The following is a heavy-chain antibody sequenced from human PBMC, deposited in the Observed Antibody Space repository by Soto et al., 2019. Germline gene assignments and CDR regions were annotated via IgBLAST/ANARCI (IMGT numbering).Heavy chain of an antibody. CDR3: ARRGSYYGTYYFDY. D-gene: IGHD3-10*01. J-gene: IGHJ4*02. CDR2: IYYSGGT. Sequence: QLQLQESGPGLVKPSETLSLTCTVSGGSISSSSYYWGWIRQPPGKGLECIGSIYYSGGTYYNPSLKSRVTISVDTSKNQFSLKLSSVTAADTAVYYCARRGSYYGTYYFDYWGQGTLVTVSS. V-gene: IGHV4-39*01. CDR1: GGSISSSSYY.